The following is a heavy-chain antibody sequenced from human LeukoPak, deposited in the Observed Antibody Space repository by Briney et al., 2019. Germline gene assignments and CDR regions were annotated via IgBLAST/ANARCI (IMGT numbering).Heavy chain of an antibody. Sequence: GGSLRLSCAASGFTFGSYSMNWVRQAPGKGLEWVSSISSSSSYIYYADSVKGRFTISRGNAKNSLYLQMNSLRAEDTAVYYCAREEAVFGVVIIGAFDIWGQGTMVTVSS. D-gene: IGHD3-3*01. CDR1: GFTFGSYS. V-gene: IGHV3-21*01. CDR2: ISSSSSYI. CDR3: AREEAVFGVVIIGAFDI. J-gene: IGHJ3*02.